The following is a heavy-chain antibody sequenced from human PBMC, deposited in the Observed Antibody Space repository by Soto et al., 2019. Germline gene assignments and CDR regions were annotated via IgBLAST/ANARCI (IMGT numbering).Heavy chain of an antibody. CDR3: AAGDDYGDYYYYGMDV. CDR2: IFVGSGNT. D-gene: IGHD4-17*01. Sequence: SVKVSFKASGFTFTSSAVQSVRQARGQRLEWIGWIFVGSGNTNYAQKLQKRVTITRDMSTSTAYMELSSLRSEDTAVYYCAAGDDYGDYYYYGMDVWGQGTTVTVSS. V-gene: IGHV1-58*01. J-gene: IGHJ6*02. CDR1: GFTFTSSA.